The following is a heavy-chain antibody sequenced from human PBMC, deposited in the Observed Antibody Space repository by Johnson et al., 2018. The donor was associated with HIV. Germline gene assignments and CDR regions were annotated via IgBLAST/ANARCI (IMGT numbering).Heavy chain of an antibody. J-gene: IGHJ3*02. CDR3: VRRFYDSAAFDI. Sequence: QVQLVESGGGVVQPGRSLRLSCAASGFTFSSYGMHWVRQAPGKGLEWVAVISYDGTNKYFTDSVRGRFTISRDNSKNTLFLQMNNLRAEDTAVYYCVRRFYDSAAFDIWGQGTLVSVSS. CDR1: GFTFSSYG. CDR2: ISYDGTNK. V-gene: IGHV3-30*03. D-gene: IGHD3-22*01.